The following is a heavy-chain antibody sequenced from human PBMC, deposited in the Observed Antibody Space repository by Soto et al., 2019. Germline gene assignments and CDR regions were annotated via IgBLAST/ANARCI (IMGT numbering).Heavy chain of an antibody. CDR3: AKDLSSWYDVRYFQH. CDR1: GFTFDDYA. V-gene: IGHV3-9*01. J-gene: IGHJ1*01. CDR2: ISWNSGSI. Sequence: DVQLVESGGGLVQPGRSLRLSCAASGFTFDDYAIHWVRQAPGKGLEWVSGISWNSGSIGYADSVKGRFTISRDNAKNSLYLQMNSLRAEDTALYYCAKDLSSWYDVRYFQHWGQGTLVTVSS. D-gene: IGHD6-13*01.